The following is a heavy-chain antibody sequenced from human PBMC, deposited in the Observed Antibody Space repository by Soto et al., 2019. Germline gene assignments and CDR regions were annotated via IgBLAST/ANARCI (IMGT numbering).Heavy chain of an antibody. CDR2: ISGKTAKT. CDR1: GYTFTSYG. Sequence: QVQLVQSGAEVKKPGASVNVSCKASGYTFTSYGISWVRQAPGQGLEWMGWISGKTAKTNYAQNLQGRVTITTDTSTSTAYMELRSLRSDDTAVYYCARVPREIILVGMDVWGQGTTVTVSS. D-gene: IGHD2-2*01. CDR3: ARVPREIILVGMDV. J-gene: IGHJ6*02. V-gene: IGHV1-18*04.